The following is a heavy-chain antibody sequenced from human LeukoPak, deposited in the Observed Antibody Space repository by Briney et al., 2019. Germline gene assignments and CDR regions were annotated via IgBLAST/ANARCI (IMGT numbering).Heavy chain of an antibody. CDR1: GFTVSSNY. J-gene: IGHJ4*02. D-gene: IGHD5-18*01. V-gene: IGHV3-66*01. CDR2: IYSGGST. Sequence: GGSLRLSCAAFGFTVSSNYMSWVRQAPGKGLEWVSVIYSGGSTYYADSVKGRFTISRDNSKNTLYLQMNSLRAEDTAVYYCARGYSYGWPFYFDYWGQGTLVTVSS. CDR3: ARGYSYGWPFYFDY.